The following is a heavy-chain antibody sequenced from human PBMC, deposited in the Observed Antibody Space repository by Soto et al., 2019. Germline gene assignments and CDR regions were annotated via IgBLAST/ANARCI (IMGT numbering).Heavy chain of an antibody. J-gene: IGHJ4*02. CDR1: GGSISSDY. Sequence: QAQLQESGPGLVKPSETLSLTCTVSGGSISSDYWSWIRQPPGKGLEWIGCINYSGSTNYNPSLTSRVAMSVDTISVDTSKKQFSLKPTSVTAANTAVYDCGSGASWWDYWGQGTLVTVSS. V-gene: IGHV4-59*01. CDR3: GSGASWWDY. CDR2: INYSGST. D-gene: IGHD6-13*01.